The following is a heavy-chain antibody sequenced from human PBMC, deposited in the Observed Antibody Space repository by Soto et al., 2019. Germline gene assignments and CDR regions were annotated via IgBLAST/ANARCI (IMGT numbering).Heavy chain of an antibody. J-gene: IGHJ4*02. CDR3: ARGYDFYDYIWGSYMFDY. Sequence: QVQLVQSGAEVKKPGASVKVSCKASGYTFTSYAMHWVRQAPGQRLEWMGWINAGNGNTKYSQKFQGRVTITRDTSASTAYMELSSLRSEDTAVYYCARGYDFYDYIWGSYMFDYWGQGTLVTVSS. D-gene: IGHD3-16*01. V-gene: IGHV1-3*01. CDR2: INAGNGNT. CDR1: GYTFTSYA.